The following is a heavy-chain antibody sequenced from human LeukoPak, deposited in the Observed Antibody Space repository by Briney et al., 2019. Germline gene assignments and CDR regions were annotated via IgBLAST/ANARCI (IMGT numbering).Heavy chain of an antibody. CDR3: ARDRIHSSSWSDAYYYYYYGMDV. Sequence: GSLRLSCAASGFTVSSNYMSWVRQAPGKGLEWVSVIYSGGSTYYADSVKGRFTISRDNSKNTLYLQMNSLRAEDTAVYYCARDRIHSSSWSDAYYYYYYGMDVWGQGTTVTVSS. V-gene: IGHV3-66*01. J-gene: IGHJ6*02. D-gene: IGHD6-13*01. CDR2: IYSGGST. CDR1: GFTVSSNY.